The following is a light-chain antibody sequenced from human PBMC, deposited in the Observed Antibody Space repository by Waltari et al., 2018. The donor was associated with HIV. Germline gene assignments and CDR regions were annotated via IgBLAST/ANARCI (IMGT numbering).Light chain of an antibody. CDR2: DGS. V-gene: IGKV1-33*01. CDR1: QDIRKS. J-gene: IGKJ4*01. Sequence: DIQMTQSPSSLSASVGDRVTITCQASQDIRKSLSWYQHKPGKDPQPLIFDGSILQTGVAARFTGSGSGTDFVFTISSLQPEDIATYFCQQYKTLPLTFGGGTKVEIK. CDR3: QQYKTLPLT.